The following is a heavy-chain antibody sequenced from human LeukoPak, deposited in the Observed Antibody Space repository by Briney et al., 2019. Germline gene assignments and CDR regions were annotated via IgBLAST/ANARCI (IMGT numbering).Heavy chain of an antibody. Sequence: GGSLRLSCAASGFTFSTYSMNWVRQAPGKGLEWVSSIISSSSYIYYAYSVKGRFTISRDNAKNSQYLQMNSLRAEDTAVYYCARDPQYCSGGSCYSFDYWGQGTLVTVSS. CDR1: GFTFSTYS. D-gene: IGHD2-15*01. J-gene: IGHJ4*02. V-gene: IGHV3-21*01. CDR2: IISSSSYI. CDR3: ARDPQYCSGGSCYSFDY.